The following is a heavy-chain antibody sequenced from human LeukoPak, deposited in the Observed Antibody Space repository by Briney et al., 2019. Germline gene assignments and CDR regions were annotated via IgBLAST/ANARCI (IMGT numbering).Heavy chain of an antibody. CDR2: INHSGST. CDR3: ARGVGDIVVVPAANAFDI. CDR1: GGSFSGYY. V-gene: IGHV4-34*01. D-gene: IGHD2-2*01. J-gene: IGHJ3*02. Sequence: SETLSLTCAVYGGSFSGYYWSWIRQPPGKGLEWIGEINHSGSTNYNPSLKSRVTTSVDTSKNQFSLKLSSVTAADTAVYYCARGVGDIVVVPAANAFDIWGQGTMVTVSS.